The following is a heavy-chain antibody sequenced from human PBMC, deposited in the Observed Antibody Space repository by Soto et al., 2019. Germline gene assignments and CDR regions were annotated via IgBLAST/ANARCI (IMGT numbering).Heavy chain of an antibody. CDR1: GSTFSSDD. V-gene: IGHV3-23*01. J-gene: IGHJ4*02. CDR2: ISDSGGST. D-gene: IGHD6-19*01. Sequence: GGSLRLSCVVSGSTFSSDDMSWVRQAPGRGPEWVSGISDSGGSTYYADSVKGRFTISRDNAKNTLYLQMKSLRVEDTALYYCAKDGGWSLAVAGLFDYWGPGTQVTVSS. CDR3: AKDGGWSLAVAGLFDY.